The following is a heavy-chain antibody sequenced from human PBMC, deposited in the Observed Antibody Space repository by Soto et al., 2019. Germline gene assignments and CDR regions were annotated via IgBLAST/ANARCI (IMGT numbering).Heavy chain of an antibody. J-gene: IGHJ5*02. D-gene: IGHD6-13*01. CDR3: ARISSSYVGCIDT. V-gene: IGHV4-59*01. CDR2: INDSGSA. Sequence: SETLSLTCSVSGGYITKYHWTWIRQPPGRGLEWIAYINDSGSANYSPSLKSRVTMSVDTSKNQFSLKLRSVTAADTAVYYCARISSSYVGCIDTWGQGILVTVSP. CDR1: GGYITKYH.